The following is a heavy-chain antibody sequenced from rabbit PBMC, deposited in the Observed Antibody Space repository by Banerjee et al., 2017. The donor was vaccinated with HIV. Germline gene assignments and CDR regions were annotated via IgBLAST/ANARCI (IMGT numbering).Heavy chain of an antibody. CDR3: ARVPAYDSDAGFYFNF. J-gene: IGHJ4*01. CDR1: GFTISSSYW. D-gene: IGHD4-2*01. Sequence: QEQLVESGGGLVQPGGSLTLTCTASGFTISSSYWICWVRQAPGKGLEWIACIYGGSSGRTYYASWAKGRFTISKTPSTTVTLQMTSLTAADTATYFCARVPAYDSDAGFYFNFWGPGTLVTVS. V-gene: IGHV1S45*01. CDR2: IYGGSSGRT.